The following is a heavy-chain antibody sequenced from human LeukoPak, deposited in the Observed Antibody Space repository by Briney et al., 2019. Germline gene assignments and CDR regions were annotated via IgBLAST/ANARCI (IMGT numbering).Heavy chain of an antibody. J-gene: IGHJ4*02. CDR1: GFTFSDYY. CDR2: ISSTGSSI. Sequence: PGGSLRLSCAASGFTFSDYYMSWIRRAPGKGLEWVSYISSTGSSIYYTDSVKGRFTISRDNAKNSLYLQMNSLRAEDTAVYYCARDRTTVTTRSRYFDYWGQGTLVTVSS. CDR3: ARDRTTVTTRSRYFDY. D-gene: IGHD4-17*01. V-gene: IGHV3-11*04.